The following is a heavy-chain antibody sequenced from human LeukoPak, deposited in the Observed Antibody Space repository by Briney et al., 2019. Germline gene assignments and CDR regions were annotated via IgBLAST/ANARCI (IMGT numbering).Heavy chain of an antibody. CDR1: GGSFSGYY. D-gene: IGHD2-21*01. Sequence: SETLSLTCAVYGGSFSGYYWSWIRQPPGKGLEWIGEINHSGSTNYNPSLKSRVTISVDTSKNQFSLKLSSVTAADTAVYHCARGRNSLVDYWGQGTLVTVSS. CDR2: INHSGST. V-gene: IGHV4-34*01. J-gene: IGHJ4*02. CDR3: ARGRNSLVDY.